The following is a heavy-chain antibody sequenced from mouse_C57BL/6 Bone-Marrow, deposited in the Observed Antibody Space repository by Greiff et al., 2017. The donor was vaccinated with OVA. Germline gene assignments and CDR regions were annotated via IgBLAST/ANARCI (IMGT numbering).Heavy chain of an antibody. CDR1: GYAFSSSW. J-gene: IGHJ2*01. V-gene: IGHV1-82*01. D-gene: IGHD1-1*01. CDR2: IYPGDGDT. Sequence: VQLQESGPELVKPGASVKISCKASGYAFSSSWMNWVKQRPGKGLEWIGRIYPGDGDTNDNGKFKGKATLTANKSSSTAYMQLSSLTSEDSAVYFCARFYYYYGSSPDYWGQGTTLTVSS. CDR3: ARFYYYYGSSPDY.